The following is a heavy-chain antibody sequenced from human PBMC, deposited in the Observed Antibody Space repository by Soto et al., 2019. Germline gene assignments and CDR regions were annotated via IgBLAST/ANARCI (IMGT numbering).Heavy chain of an antibody. Sequence: ASVKVSCKASGYTFTSYAMHWVRQAPGQRLEWMGWINAGNGNTKYSQKFQGRVTITTDTSASTAYMQLSSLRSEDTAVYYCAGVFSDEKSKYYLDYWGEGTLVTVSS. D-gene: IGHD1-26*01. CDR2: INAGNGNT. CDR3: AGVFSDEKSKYYLDY. CDR1: GYTFTSYA. V-gene: IGHV1-3*01. J-gene: IGHJ4*02.